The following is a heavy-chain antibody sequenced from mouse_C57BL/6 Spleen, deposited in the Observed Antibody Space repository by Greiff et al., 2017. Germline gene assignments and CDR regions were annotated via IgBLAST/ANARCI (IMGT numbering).Heavy chain of an antibody. CDR1: GYAFSSYW. CDR3: SPITTVVATDYAMDY. D-gene: IGHD1-1*01. Sequence: VKLQQSGAELVKPGASVKISCKASGYAFSSYWMNWVKQRPGKGLEWIGQIYPGDGDTNYNGKFKGKATLTADKSSSTAYMQLSSLTSEDSAVYVCSPITTVVATDYAMDYWGQGTSVTVSS. J-gene: IGHJ4*01. V-gene: IGHV1-80*01. CDR2: IYPGDGDT.